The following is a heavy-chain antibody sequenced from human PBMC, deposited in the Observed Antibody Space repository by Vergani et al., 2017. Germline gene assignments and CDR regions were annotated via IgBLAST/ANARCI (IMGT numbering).Heavy chain of an antibody. CDR3: ARDTTMSQSSSWFLRFDP. V-gene: IGHV4-4*02. Sequence: QVQLQESGPGLVKPSGTLSLTCAVSGGSISSSNWWSWVRPPPGKGLEWIGEIYHSGSTNYNPSLKSRVTISVAKSKNQFSLKLSSVTAADTAVYYCARDTTMSQSSSWFLRFDPWGQGTLVTVSS. CDR2: IYHSGST. J-gene: IGHJ5*02. CDR1: GGSISSSNW. D-gene: IGHD6-13*01.